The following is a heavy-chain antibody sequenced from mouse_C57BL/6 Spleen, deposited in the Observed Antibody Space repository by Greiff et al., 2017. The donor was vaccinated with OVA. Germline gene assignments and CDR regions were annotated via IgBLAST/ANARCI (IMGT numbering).Heavy chain of an antibody. CDR1: GYTFTDYY. Sequence: VQLQQSGPELVKPGASVKISCKASGYTFTDYYMNWVKQSHGKSLEWIGDINPNNGGTSYNQKFKGKATLTVDKSSSTAYMELRSLTSEDSAVYYCARRSLYAMDYWGQVTSVTVSS. CDR3: ARRSLYAMDY. V-gene: IGHV1-26*01. J-gene: IGHJ4*01. D-gene: IGHD6-2*01. CDR2: INPNNGGT.